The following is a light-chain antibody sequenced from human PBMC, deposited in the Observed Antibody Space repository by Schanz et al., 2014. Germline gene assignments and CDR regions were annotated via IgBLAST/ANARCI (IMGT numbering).Light chain of an antibody. Sequence: QSVLTQPPSASGTPGQRVTISCSGSNSNIGRNVVNWYQQFPGTAPKLLIYSNNQRPSGVPDRFSGSKSGTSASLAITGLQAEDEADYYCQSYDRSLSAYVFGTGTKLTVL. J-gene: IGLJ1*01. CDR1: NSNIGRNV. V-gene: IGLV1-44*01. CDR2: SNN. CDR3: QSYDRSLSAYV.